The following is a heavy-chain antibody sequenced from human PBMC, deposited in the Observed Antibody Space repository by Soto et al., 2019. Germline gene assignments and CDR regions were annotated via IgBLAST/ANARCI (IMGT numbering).Heavy chain of an antibody. V-gene: IGHV3-30*18. D-gene: IGHD3-22*01. Sequence: PGGSLRLSCAVSGFTFSDYGMHLVRQVPGKGLECVSVISNDGGYEYYADSVKGRFTISRDNSRNTLYLHMNNLRAEDTAVYYCSKAQETFYYNSLEYWGQGTKVTVSS. J-gene: IGHJ4*02. CDR1: GFTFSDYG. CDR2: ISNDGGYE. CDR3: SKAQETFYYNSLEY.